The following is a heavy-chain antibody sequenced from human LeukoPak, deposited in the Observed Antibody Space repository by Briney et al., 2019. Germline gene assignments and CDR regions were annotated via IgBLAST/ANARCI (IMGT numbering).Heavy chain of an antibody. Sequence: GGSLRLSCAASGFTFSSFAMSWVRQAPGKGLEWVSTISGSGGSTNYADSVKGRFTFSRDNSKNTLYLQMNSLRAEDTAVYYCAKDLPDYGDYIEGYWGQEPWSPSP. CDR3: AKDLPDYGDYIEGY. J-gene: IGHJ4*01. CDR2: ISGSGGST. V-gene: IGHV3-23*01. D-gene: IGHD4-17*01. CDR1: GFTFSSFA.